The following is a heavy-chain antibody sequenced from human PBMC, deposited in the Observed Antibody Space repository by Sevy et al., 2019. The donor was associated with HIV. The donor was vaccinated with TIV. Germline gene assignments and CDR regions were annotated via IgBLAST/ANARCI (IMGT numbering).Heavy chain of an antibody. CDR1: GFTFSSYG. D-gene: IGHD2-15*01. V-gene: IGHV3-30*18. CDR2: ISYDGSNK. CDR3: AKSTYCSGGSCYDYYYYYGMDV. Sequence: GESLKISCAASGFTFSSYGMHWVRQAPGKGLEWVAVISYDGSNKYYADSVKGRFTISRDNSKNTLYLQMNSLRAEDTAVYYCAKSTYCSGGSCYDYYYYYGMDVWGQGTTVTVSS. J-gene: IGHJ6*02.